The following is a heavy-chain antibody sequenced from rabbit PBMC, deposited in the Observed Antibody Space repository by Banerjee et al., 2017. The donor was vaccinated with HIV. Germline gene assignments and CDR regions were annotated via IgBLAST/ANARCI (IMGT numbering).Heavy chain of an antibody. CDR1: GFSLSSHA. J-gene: IGHJ4*01. V-gene: IGHV1S45*01. CDR3: ARHRAGGYGHDL. CDR2: IDTGSATT. D-gene: IGHD1-1*01. Sequence: QEHLKETGGGLVQPGGSLTLSCKAAGFSLSSHAMNWVRQAPGKGLEWIGCIDTGSATTYYASWAKGRITISKTSSTTVTLQMTSLTAADTATYFCARHRAGGYGHDLWGPGTLVTVS.